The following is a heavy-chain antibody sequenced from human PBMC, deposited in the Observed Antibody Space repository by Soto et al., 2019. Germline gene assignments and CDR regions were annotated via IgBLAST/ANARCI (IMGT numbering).Heavy chain of an antibody. CDR2: ISSSGSTI. V-gene: IGHV3-48*03. Sequence: GGSLRLSCAASGFTFSSYEMNWVRQAPGKGLEWVSYISSSGSTIYYADPVKGRFTISRDNAKNSLYLQMNSLRAEDTAVYYCARDLRIQLHYYGMDVWGQGTTVTVSS. CDR3: ARDLRIQLHYYGMDV. CDR1: GFTFSSYE. D-gene: IGHD5-18*01. J-gene: IGHJ6*02.